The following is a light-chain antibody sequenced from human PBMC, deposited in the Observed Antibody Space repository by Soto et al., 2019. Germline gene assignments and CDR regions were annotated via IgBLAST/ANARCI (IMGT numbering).Light chain of an antibody. V-gene: IGLV2-11*01. CDR1: SSDVGGYNY. CDR2: DVS. J-gene: IGLJ3*02. Sequence: QSALTQPRSVSGSRGQSVTISCTGTSSDVGGYNYVSWYQQHPGKAPKLMIYDVSKRPSGVPDRFSGSKSGNTAFLTISGLQAEDEADYYCCSYAGSYSWVFGGGTQLTVL. CDR3: CSYAGSYSWV.